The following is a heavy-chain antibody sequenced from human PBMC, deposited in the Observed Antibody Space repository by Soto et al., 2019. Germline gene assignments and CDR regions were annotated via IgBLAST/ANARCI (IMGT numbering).Heavy chain of an antibody. CDR2: IFPVDSDT. CDR3: AAGYTTGPDAFDI. Sequence: PGEPMKISCKGSGDNFANYWIGWVRQMPGKGLEWMGMIFPVDSDTKNSPSLQGQITMSVDKSDSSAYLQWRSLKASDTAMYYCAAGYTTGPDAFDIWGQGTMVTVSS. J-gene: IGHJ3*02. CDR1: GDNFANYW. V-gene: IGHV5-51*01. D-gene: IGHD6-13*01.